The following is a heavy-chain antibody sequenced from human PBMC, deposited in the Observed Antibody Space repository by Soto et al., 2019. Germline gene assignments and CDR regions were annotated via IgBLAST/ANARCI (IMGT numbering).Heavy chain of an antibody. V-gene: IGHV1-69*13. CDR1: GGTFSSYA. J-gene: IGHJ6*02. Sequence: SVKVSCKASGGTFSSYAISWVRQAPGQGLEWLGGIIPIFGTANYAQKFQGRVTITADESTSTAYMELSSLRSEDTAVYYCARSRTTVTPTGWYYYYGMDVWGQGTTVTVSS. CDR3: ARSRTTVTPTGWYYYYGMDV. D-gene: IGHD4-4*01. CDR2: IIPIFGTA.